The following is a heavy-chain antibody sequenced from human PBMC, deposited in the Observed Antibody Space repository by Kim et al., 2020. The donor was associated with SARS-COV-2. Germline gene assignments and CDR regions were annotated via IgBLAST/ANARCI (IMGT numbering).Heavy chain of an antibody. D-gene: IGHD3-22*01. J-gene: IGHJ4*02. CDR1: GYTFTSYY. CDR3: ARVWDYYDSSGYDRGDY. Sequence: ASVKVSCKASGYTFTSYYMHWVRQAPGQGLEWMGIINPSGGSTSYAQEFQGRVTMTRDTSTSTVYMELSSLRSEDTAVYYCARVWDYYDSSGYDRGDYWGQGTLVTVSS. CDR2: INPSGGST. V-gene: IGHV1-46*01.